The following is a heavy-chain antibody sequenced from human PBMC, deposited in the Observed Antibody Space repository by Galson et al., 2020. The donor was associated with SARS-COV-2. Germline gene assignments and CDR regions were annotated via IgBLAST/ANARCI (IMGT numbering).Heavy chain of an antibody. CDR3: ATAWAVAGRAMFDY. V-gene: IGHV1-24*01. Sequence: ASVKVSCKVSGYTLTELSMHWVRQAPGKGLEWMGGFDPEDGETIYAQKFQGRVTMTEDTSTDTAYMELSSLRSEDTAVYYCATAWAVAGRAMFDYWGQGTLVTVSS. CDR1: GYTLTELS. J-gene: IGHJ4*02. CDR2: FDPEDGET. D-gene: IGHD6-19*01.